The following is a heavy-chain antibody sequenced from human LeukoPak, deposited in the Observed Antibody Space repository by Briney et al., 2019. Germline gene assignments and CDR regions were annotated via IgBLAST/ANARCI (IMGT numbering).Heavy chain of an antibody. CDR3: AREGCSSTSCYTGYYGMDV. CDR2: INPSGGST. CDR1: GYTFTSYY. J-gene: IGHJ6*02. Sequence: ASVKVSCKASGYTFTSYYMHWVRQAPGQGLEWMGIINPSGGSTSYAQKFQGRVTMTRDTSTSTVYMELSSLRSEDTAVYYCAREGCSSTSCYTGYYGMDVWGQGTTVTVSS. D-gene: IGHD2-2*02. V-gene: IGHV1-46*01.